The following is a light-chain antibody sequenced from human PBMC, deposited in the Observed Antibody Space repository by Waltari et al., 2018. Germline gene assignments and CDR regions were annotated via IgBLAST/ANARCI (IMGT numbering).Light chain of an antibody. Sequence: QSALTQPPSASGSPGQSVTISCTGTGSDIGAYNYVSWYQQHPGKAPKLMIYEVSKRPAGAPERCSGSKSGNTASLTVSGLQREDEADYYCTSYAGSNIVVFGGGTKLTVL. CDR2: EVS. CDR3: TSYAGSNIVV. J-gene: IGLJ2*01. CDR1: GSDIGAYNY. V-gene: IGLV2-8*01.